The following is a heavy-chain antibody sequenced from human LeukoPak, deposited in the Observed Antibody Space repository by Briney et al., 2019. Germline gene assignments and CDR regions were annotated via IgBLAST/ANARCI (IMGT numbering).Heavy chain of an antibody. Sequence: SETLSLTCAVSGVSISSGGYSWRWIRQPPGKGLEWIGYIYHSGSTYYNPSLKSRVTISVDRSKNQFSLKLSSVTAADTAVYYCARSNTGDYVWGSYRQNYFDYWGQGTLVTVSS. CDR1: GVSISSGGYS. D-gene: IGHD3-16*02. J-gene: IGHJ4*02. CDR2: IYHSGST. V-gene: IGHV4-30-2*01. CDR3: ARSNTGDYVWGSYRQNYFDY.